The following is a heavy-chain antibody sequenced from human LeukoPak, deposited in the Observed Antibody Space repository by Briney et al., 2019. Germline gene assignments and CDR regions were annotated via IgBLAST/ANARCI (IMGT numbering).Heavy chain of an antibody. D-gene: IGHD2-15*01. CDR1: GFTFSSYA. Sequence: PGGSLRLSCAASGFTFSSYAMHWVRQAPGKGLEYVSAISSNGGSTYYANSVKGRFTISRDNSKNTLYLQMGSLRAEDTAVYYCARTIKFGVDIVVVVAAGYYYYGMDVWGQGTTVTVSS. CDR2: ISSNGGST. V-gene: IGHV3-64*01. J-gene: IGHJ6*02. CDR3: ARTIKFGVDIVVVVAAGYYYYGMDV.